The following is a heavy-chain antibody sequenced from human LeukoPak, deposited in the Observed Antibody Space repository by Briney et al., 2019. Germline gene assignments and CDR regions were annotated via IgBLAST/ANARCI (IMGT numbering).Heavy chain of an antibody. J-gene: IGHJ4*02. V-gene: IGHV1-69*01. CDR2: IIPIFGTA. D-gene: IGHD2-2*02. Sequence: SVKVSCKASGGTFSSYAISWVRQAPGQGLEWMGGIIPIFGTANYAQKFQGRVTITADESTSTAYMELSSLRSEDTAVYYCARVNRDCSSTSCYNYFDYWGQGTLVAVSS. CDR3: ARVNRDCSSTSCYNYFDY. CDR1: GGTFSSYA.